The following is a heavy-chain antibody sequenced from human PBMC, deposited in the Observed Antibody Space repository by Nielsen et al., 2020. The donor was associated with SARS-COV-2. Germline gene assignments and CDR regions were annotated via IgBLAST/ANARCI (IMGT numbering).Heavy chain of an antibody. D-gene: IGHD1-7*01. CDR3: ARENWNYVGWFDP. J-gene: IGHJ5*02. CDR1: GYTFTGYY. CDR2: INPNSGGT. Sequence: ASVKVSCKASGYTFTGYYMHWVRQAPGQGLEWMGWINPNSGGTNYAQKFQGWVTMTRDTSISTAYMELNRLRSDDTAVYYCARENWNYVGWFDPWGQGTLVTVSS. V-gene: IGHV1-2*04.